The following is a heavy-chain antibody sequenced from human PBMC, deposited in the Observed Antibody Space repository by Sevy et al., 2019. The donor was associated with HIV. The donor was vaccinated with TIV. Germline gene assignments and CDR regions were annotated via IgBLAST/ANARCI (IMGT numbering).Heavy chain of an antibody. J-gene: IGHJ4*02. CDR2: INQDGGVT. CDR3: VSAIAKDGNF. CDR1: GFTLNNYW. Sequence: GGSLRLSCVASGFTLNNYWMHWVRQAPGKGLEWVANINQDGGVTYYVDSVRGRFTISRDNGRNLVFLQMNSLRVDDTALYFCVSAIAKDGNFWGQGTLVTVSS. D-gene: IGHD2-2*02. V-gene: IGHV3-7*01.